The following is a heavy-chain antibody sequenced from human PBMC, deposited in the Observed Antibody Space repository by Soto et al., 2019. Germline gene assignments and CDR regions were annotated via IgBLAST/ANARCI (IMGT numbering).Heavy chain of an antibody. CDR3: GEVSCSSHPYHYYSMDV. CDR1: GFTFSSYA. CDR2: ILYDGSNK. V-gene: IGHV3-30*18. D-gene: IGHD6-13*01. J-gene: IGHJ6*02. Sequence: GGSLRLSCAASGFTFSSYAMHWVRQAPGSGLEWVAVILYDGSNKYYADSVQGRFTISRDDSKKALYLQMNSLRPEDTAVYFCGEVSCSSHPYHYYSMDVWGQGTTVTVSS.